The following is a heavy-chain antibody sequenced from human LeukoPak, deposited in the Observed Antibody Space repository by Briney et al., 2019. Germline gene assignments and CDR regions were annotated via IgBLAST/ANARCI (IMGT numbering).Heavy chain of an antibody. CDR3: AKVVSEEIWSGYWY. J-gene: IGHJ4*02. V-gene: IGHV3-33*06. CDR2: MWYDGSNK. Sequence: GGSLRLSCAASGFTFSSYGMHWVRQAPGKGLEWVAVMWYDGSNKYYADSVKGRFTISRDNSKNTLYLQMNSLRAEDTAVYYCAKVVSEEIWSGYWYWGQGTLVTVSS. D-gene: IGHD3-3*01. CDR1: GFTFSSYG.